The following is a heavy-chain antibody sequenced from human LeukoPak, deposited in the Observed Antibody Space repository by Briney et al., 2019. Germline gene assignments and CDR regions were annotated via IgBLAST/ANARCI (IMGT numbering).Heavy chain of an antibody. J-gene: IGHJ4*02. CDR3: AKHEGYSYGLEYFDY. Sequence: GGSLRLSCAAPGFTFSSYAMSWVRQAPGKGLEWVSAISGGGDSTYYADSVQGRFTIPRDNSKNTLYLQMNSLRAEDTAVYYCAKHEGYSYGLEYFDYWGQGTLVTVSS. V-gene: IGHV3-23*01. CDR1: GFTFSSYA. CDR2: ISGGGDST. D-gene: IGHD5-18*01.